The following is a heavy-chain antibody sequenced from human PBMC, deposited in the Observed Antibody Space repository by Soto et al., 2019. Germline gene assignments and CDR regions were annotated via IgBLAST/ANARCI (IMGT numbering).Heavy chain of an antibody. V-gene: IGHV3-66*01. CDR1: GFTVSSNY. J-gene: IGHJ6*03. CDR2: IYSGGST. Sequence: ESGGGLVQPGGSLRLSCAASGFTVSSNYMSWVRQAPGKGLEWVSVIYSGGSTYYADSVKGRFTISRDNSKNTLYLQMNSLRAEDTAVYYCARELSSDYYYYYMDVWGKGTTVTVSS. CDR3: ARELSSDYYYYYMDV. D-gene: IGHD3-16*02.